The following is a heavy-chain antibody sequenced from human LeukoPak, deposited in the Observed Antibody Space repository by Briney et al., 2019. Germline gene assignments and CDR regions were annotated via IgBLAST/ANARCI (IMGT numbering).Heavy chain of an antibody. CDR2: INPSGST. V-gene: IGHV4-34*01. CDR3: ARGSPLVVPAANAFDI. J-gene: IGHJ3*02. D-gene: IGHD2-2*01. CDR1: GGSFSAYS. Sequence: PSETLSLTCAVYGGSFSAYSWSWIRQPPGKGLEWIGEINPSGSTNYNPSLKSRLTISVATSKSQFSLNLSSVTAADTAVYYCARGSPLVVPAANAFDIWGHGTMLTVSS.